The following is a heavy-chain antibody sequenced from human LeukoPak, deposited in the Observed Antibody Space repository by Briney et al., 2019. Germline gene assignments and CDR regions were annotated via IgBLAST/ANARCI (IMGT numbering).Heavy chain of an antibody. V-gene: IGHV2-5*01. Sequence: SGPTLVKPTQTLTLTCTFSGFSLSTCGVAGAWVRQPPGKALEWLTLIYWNDDKRYSPSLKSRLTITNDASKNQAVLTMANMDPVGTATYYCGHIFNSSPYYWGQGTLVTVSS. CDR1: GFSLSTCGVA. CDR2: IYWNDDK. J-gene: IGHJ4*02. D-gene: IGHD2/OR15-2a*01. CDR3: GHIFNSSPYY.